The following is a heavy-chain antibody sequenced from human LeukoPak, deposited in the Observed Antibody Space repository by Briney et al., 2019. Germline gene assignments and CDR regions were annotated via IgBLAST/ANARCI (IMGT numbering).Heavy chain of an antibody. CDR3: AKGSLAGYSSSCFDY. CDR1: GFTFSSYA. CDR2: ISYVGTNK. D-gene: IGHD6-13*01. Sequence: GGSLRLSCAASGFTFSSYAMHWVRQAPGKGLEWVAFISYVGTNKNYTDSVEGRFTISRDNSKNSLYLQMNSLRAEDMALYYCAKGSLAGYSSSCFDYWGQGTLVTVSS. J-gene: IGHJ4*02. V-gene: IGHV3-30*04.